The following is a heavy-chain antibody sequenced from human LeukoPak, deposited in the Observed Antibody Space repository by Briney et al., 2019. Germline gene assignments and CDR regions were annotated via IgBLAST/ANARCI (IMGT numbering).Heavy chain of an antibody. V-gene: IGHV3-23*01. Sequence: GGSLRLSCAASGFTFSSYAMSWVRQAPGKGLEWVPAISGSGGSTYYADSVKGRFTISRDNSKNTLYLQMNSLRAEDTAVYYCAKLDSSSYYYYMDVWGKGTTVTVSS. J-gene: IGHJ6*03. D-gene: IGHD6-6*01. CDR1: GFTFSSYA. CDR2: ISGSGGST. CDR3: AKLDSSSYYYYMDV.